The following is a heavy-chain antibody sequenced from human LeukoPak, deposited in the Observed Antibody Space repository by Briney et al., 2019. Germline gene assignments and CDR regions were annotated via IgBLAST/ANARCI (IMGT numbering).Heavy chain of an antibody. Sequence: PGGSLRLSCAASGFTFSSYSMNWVRQAPGKGLEWVSSISSSSSYIYYADSVKGRFTISRDNAKNSLYLQMNSLRAEDTAVYYCARDSGSYSDGQIDYWGQGTLVTVSS. J-gene: IGHJ4*02. CDR1: GFTFSSYS. CDR3: ARDSGSYSDGQIDY. D-gene: IGHD1-26*01. CDR2: ISSSSSYI. V-gene: IGHV3-21*01.